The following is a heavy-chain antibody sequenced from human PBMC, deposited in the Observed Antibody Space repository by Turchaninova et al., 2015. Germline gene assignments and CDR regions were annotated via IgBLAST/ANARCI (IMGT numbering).Heavy chain of an antibody. CDR2: IKSDGSEK. J-gene: IGHJ4*02. V-gene: IGHV3-7*03. CDR3: AGLDTAMIKTSGY. D-gene: IGHD5-18*01. Sequence: EVQLVESGGGLVMPGGSLRLSFAASGCSVSNNWMSWGRRVPGKGLECVAAIKSDGSEKHYVDSVKGRFTISRDNARNSLYLQMNSLRAEDTAVYYCAGLDTAMIKTSGYWGQGTLVTVSS. CDR1: GCSVSNNW.